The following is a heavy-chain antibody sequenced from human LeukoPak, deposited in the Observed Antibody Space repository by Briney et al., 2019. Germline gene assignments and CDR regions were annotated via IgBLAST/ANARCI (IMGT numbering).Heavy chain of an antibody. J-gene: IGHJ6*03. D-gene: IGHD3-3*01. V-gene: IGHV3-23*01. CDR2: ISSSGDNT. Sequence: GGSLRLSCAASGFTFSSYGMNWVRQAPGKGLEWVSSISSSGDNTYYADSVKGRFTISRDNSKNTLYLQMNSLRAEDTAVYYCATAIFGVVPYYYYYMDVWGKGTTVTVSS. CDR1: GFTFSSYG. CDR3: ATAIFGVVPYYYYYMDV.